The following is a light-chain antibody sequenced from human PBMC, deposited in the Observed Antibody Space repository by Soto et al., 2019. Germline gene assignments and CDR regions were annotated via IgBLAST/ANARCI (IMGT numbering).Light chain of an antibody. CDR1: SSDVGGYNY. Sequence: QSALTQPASVSGSPGQSITISCTGTSSDVGGYNYVSWYQQHPDKVPKLMIYVVSNRPSGVSNRFSGSKSGNTASLTISGLQAEDEADYYCSSYTSSNTTYVFGTGTKLTVL. CDR2: VVS. J-gene: IGLJ1*01. CDR3: SSYTSSNTTYV. V-gene: IGLV2-14*01.